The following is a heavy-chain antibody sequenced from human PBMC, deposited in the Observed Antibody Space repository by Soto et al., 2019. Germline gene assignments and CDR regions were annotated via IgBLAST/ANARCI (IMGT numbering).Heavy chain of an antibody. CDR2: INWNGGST. J-gene: IGHJ3*02. D-gene: IGHD3-10*01. Sequence: GGSLRLSCAASGFTFDDYGMSWVRQAPGKGLEWVSGINWNGGSTGYADSVKGRFTISRDNAKNSLYLQMNSLRAEDTALYYCARSPRLWFGESGAFDIWGQGTMVTVSS. CDR3: ARSPRLWFGESGAFDI. V-gene: IGHV3-20*04. CDR1: GFTFDDYG.